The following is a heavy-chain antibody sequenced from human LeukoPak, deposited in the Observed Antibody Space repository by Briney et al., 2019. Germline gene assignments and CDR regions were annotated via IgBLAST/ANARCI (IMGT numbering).Heavy chain of an antibody. V-gene: IGHV3-30*02. CDR3: AKVKMVATSFFDY. CDR2: IRYDGSNK. J-gene: IGHJ4*02. D-gene: IGHD5-12*01. Sequence: PGGSLRLSCAASGFTFSSYGMHWVRQAPGKGLEWVAFIRYDGSNKYYADSVKGRFTISRDNSKNTLYLQMNSLRAEDTAVYYCAKVKMVATSFFDYWGQGTLVTVSS. CDR1: GFTFSSYG.